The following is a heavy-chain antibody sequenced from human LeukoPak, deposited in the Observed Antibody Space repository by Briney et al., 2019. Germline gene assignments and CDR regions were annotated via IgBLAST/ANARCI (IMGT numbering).Heavy chain of an antibody. Sequence: PGGSLRLSCAASGFTFNSYSMNWVRQAPGKGLEWVSSISSSSSYIYYADSVKGRFTISRDNAKNSLYLQMNSLRAEDTAVYYCARVRGVAPAEYFQHWGQGTLVTVSS. D-gene: IGHD3-3*01. CDR3: ARVRGVAPAEYFQH. CDR1: GFTFNSYS. V-gene: IGHV3-21*01. J-gene: IGHJ1*01. CDR2: ISSSSSYI.